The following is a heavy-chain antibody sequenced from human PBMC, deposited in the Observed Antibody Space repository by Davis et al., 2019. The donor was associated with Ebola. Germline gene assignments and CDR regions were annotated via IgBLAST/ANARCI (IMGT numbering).Heavy chain of an antibody. CDR3: ARVRSGSYWRYFDY. CDR2: INTYGSST. Sequence: GESLKISCAASGFTFSSYWMHWVRQAPGKGLVWVPRINTYGSSTTYADSVKGRFNIYRDNAKNTRYLQMKSLRAENTAVYYCARVRSGSYWRYFDYWGQGTLVTVSS. V-gene: IGHV3-74*01. J-gene: IGHJ4*02. D-gene: IGHD1-26*01. CDR1: GFTFSSYW.